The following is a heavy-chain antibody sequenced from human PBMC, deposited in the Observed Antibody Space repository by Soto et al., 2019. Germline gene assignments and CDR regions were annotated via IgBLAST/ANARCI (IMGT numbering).Heavy chain of an antibody. Sequence: SETLSLTCAVSGGSISSSNWWSWVRQPPGKGLEWIGESYHSGSTKYNPSLKSQVTISVDKSKNQFSLKLTSVTAADTAVYYCARDKITGLFDYWGQGTLVTVSS. CDR3: ARDKITGLFDY. V-gene: IGHV4-4*02. CDR2: SYHSGST. CDR1: GGSISSSNW. D-gene: IGHD2-8*02. J-gene: IGHJ4*02.